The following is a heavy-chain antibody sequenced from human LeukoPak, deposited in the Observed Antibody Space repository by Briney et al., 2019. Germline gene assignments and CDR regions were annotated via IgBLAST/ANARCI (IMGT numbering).Heavy chain of an antibody. J-gene: IGHJ6*02. CDR1: GSTVSSYY. D-gene: IGHD3-16*01. CDR3: ARPNYVWRTYRGAIDV. CDR2: IYSDAST. V-gene: IGHV3-53*04. Sequence: GGSLRLPCAASGSTVSSYYMTWVRQAPGKGLEWVSVIYSDASTYYADSVKGRFTISRHNSKNTLYLQMNSLRTEDTALYYCARPNYVWRTYRGAIDVWGQGTTVTVSS.